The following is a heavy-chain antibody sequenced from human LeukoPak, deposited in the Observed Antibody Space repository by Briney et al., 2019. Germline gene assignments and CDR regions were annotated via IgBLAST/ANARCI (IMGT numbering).Heavy chain of an antibody. CDR1: GGTFSSYA. CDR2: IIPIFGTA. V-gene: IGHV1-69*06. J-gene: IGHJ4*02. Sequence: SVKVSRKASGGTFSSYAISWVREAPGQGLEWMGGIIPIFGTANYAQKFQGRDTITADKSTSTAYMELSSLRSEDMAVYYCAREMKEVADTLDYWGQGTLVTVSS. CDR3: AREMKEVADTLDY. D-gene: IGHD6-19*01.